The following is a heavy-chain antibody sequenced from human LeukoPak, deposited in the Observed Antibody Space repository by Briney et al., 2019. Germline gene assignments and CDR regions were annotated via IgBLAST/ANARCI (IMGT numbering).Heavy chain of an antibody. J-gene: IGHJ4*02. CDR1: GYTFTSYG. CDR2: ISAYKGKT. Sequence: ASVKVSCKASGYTFTSYGISWMRQAPGQGLAWMGWISAYKGKTNYAQKLQGRVTMTTDTSTSTAYMELRSLRSDDTAVYYCAARRGELPYYFDYWGQGTLVTVSS. CDR3: AARRGELPYYFDY. V-gene: IGHV1-18*01. D-gene: IGHD1-26*01.